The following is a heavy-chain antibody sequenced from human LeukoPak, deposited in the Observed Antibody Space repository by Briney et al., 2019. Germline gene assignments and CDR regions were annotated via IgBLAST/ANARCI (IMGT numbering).Heavy chain of an antibody. D-gene: IGHD3-10*01. J-gene: IGHJ6*02. Sequence: SETLSLTCTVSGGSISSYYWTWIRQPAGKGLEWIGRFYSTGSTNYNPSLKSRVTMSVDTSKNQFSLKLSSVTAADTAVYYCARVAGYYYGMDVWGQGTTVTVSS. CDR1: GGSISSYY. CDR3: ARVAGYYYGMDV. V-gene: IGHV4-4*07. CDR2: FYSTGST.